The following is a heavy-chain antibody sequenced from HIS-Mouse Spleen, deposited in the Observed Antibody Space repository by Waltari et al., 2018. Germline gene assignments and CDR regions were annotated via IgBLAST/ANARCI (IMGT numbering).Heavy chain of an antibody. CDR1: GFTLGSYG. V-gene: IGHV3-30*18. D-gene: IGHD6-19*01. J-gene: IGHJ4*02. CDR3: AKASSGWLDY. Sequence: QVQLVESGGGVVKPGRSLRLSCAASGFTLGSYGMHWVRQAQGKGLEWVAVISYDGSNKYYADSGKGRFTISGDNSKNTLYLQMNSLRAEDTAVYYCAKASSGWLDYWGQGTLVTVSS. CDR2: ISYDGSNK.